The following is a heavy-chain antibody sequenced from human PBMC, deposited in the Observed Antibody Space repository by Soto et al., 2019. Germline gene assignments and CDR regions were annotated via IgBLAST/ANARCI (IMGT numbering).Heavy chain of an antibody. D-gene: IGHD3-16*01. V-gene: IGHV3-30-3*01. CDR1: GFTFSSYA. Sequence: GGSLRLSCAASGFTFSSYAMHWVRQAPGKGLEWVAVISYDGSNKYYADSVKGRFTISRDNSKNTLYLQMNSLRAEDTAVYYCARVGGSLKFGYAFDIWGQGTMVTVSS. CDR3: ARVGGSLKFGYAFDI. J-gene: IGHJ3*02. CDR2: ISYDGSNK.